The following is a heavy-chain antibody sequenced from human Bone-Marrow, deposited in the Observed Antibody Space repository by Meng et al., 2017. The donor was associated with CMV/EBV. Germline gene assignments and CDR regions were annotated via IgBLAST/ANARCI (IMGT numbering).Heavy chain of an antibody. Sequence: SGYTFTSYGISWVRHAPGQGLEWMGWISAYNGNTNYAQKLQGRVTMTTDTSTSTAYMELRSLRSDDTAVYYCARGRIAAAGTFWFDPWGQGTLVTVSS. D-gene: IGHD6-13*01. V-gene: IGHV1-18*01. CDR1: GYTFTSYG. J-gene: IGHJ5*02. CDR2: ISAYNGNT. CDR3: ARGRIAAAGTFWFDP.